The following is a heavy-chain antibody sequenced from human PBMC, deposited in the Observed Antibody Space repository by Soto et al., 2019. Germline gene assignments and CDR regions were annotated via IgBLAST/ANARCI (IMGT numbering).Heavy chain of an antibody. CDR1: GFTFTSSA. V-gene: IGHV1-58*01. J-gene: IGHJ6*02. Sequence: SVKVSCKASGFTFTSSAVQWVRQARGQRLEWIGWIVVGSGNTNYAQKFQGRVTITRDMSTSTAYMELSSLRSEDTAVYYCAASRRGYSGYDPRYGMDVWGQGTTVTVSS. D-gene: IGHD5-12*01. CDR3: AASRRGYSGYDPRYGMDV. CDR2: IVVGSGNT.